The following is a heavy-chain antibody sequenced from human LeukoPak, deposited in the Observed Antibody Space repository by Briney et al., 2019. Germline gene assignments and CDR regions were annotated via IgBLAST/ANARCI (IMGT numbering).Heavy chain of an antibody. CDR1: GGSISSSNW. Sequence: SGTLSLTCAVSGGSISSSNWWSWVRQPPGKGLEWIGEIYYSGSTKNNPSLKNRVTISVDKSKNQFSLKLSSVTAADTAVYYCARHIARDYVWGSYRGGAGFDYWGQGTLVTVSS. D-gene: IGHD3-16*02. V-gene: IGHV4-4*02. J-gene: IGHJ4*02. CDR3: ARHIARDYVWGSYRGGAGFDY. CDR2: IYYSGST.